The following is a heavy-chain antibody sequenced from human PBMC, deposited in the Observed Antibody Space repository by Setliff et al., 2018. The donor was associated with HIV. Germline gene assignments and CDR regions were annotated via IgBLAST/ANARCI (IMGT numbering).Heavy chain of an antibody. CDR1: GGSISSYY. Sequence: LSLTCLVSGGSISSYYWSWIRQSAGKGLEWIGRIYSSGSTKYNPSLKSRVTMSVNTAKNQFFLMLSSVTAADTAVYYCARSMRGYCSDTSCRTFDHWGQGTLVTVSS. V-gene: IGHV4-4*07. CDR2: IYSSGST. D-gene: IGHD2-2*01. CDR3: ARSMRGYCSDTSCRTFDH. J-gene: IGHJ4*02.